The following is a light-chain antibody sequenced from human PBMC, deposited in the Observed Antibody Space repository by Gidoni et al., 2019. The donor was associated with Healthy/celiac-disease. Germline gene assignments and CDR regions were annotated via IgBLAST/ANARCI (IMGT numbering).Light chain of an antibody. V-gene: IGKV1-33*01. J-gene: IGKJ4*01. CDR1: QDISNY. Sequence: DIQMTQSPSSLSASVGDRVTITCQASQDISNYLNWYKQKPGKAPKLLIYDASSLERVAPSRFSGSGSGTDITFTISSLQPEDIATYYWQQYDNLPLTFGGGTKVEIK. CDR2: DAS. CDR3: QQYDNLPLT.